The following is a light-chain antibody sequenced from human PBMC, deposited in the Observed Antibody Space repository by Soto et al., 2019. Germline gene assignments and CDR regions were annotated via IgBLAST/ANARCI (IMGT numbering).Light chain of an antibody. J-gene: IGLJ2*01. Sequence: SYELTQPPSVSVAPGKTARITCGGNNSGSKSVHWYQQKPGQAPVLVIYYDSDRPSGIPERFSGSNSGNTATLPISRVEAGDEADYYCQVWDSGSDHVVFGGGTKLTVL. CDR2: YDS. CDR1: NSGSKS. V-gene: IGLV3-21*04. CDR3: QVWDSGSDHVV.